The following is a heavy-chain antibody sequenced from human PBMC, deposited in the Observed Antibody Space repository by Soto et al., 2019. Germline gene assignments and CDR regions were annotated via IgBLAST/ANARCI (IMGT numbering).Heavy chain of an antibody. D-gene: IGHD3-3*01. CDR1: GYNFADYW. Sequence: GESLKISCKGFGYNFADYWIAWVRLKPGKGLEWMGIVHPGDSQTTYNPSFQGQVTISADRSISTAYLQWSGLKASDSAMYYCARRLYYCYKSGHYVGWFDPWGQGTLVTVSS. J-gene: IGHJ5*02. V-gene: IGHV5-51*01. CDR2: VHPGDSQT. CDR3: ARRLYYCYKSGHYVGWFDP.